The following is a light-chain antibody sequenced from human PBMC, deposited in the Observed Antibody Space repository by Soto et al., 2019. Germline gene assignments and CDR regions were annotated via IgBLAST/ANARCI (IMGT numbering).Light chain of an antibody. Sequence: DIQMTQSPSSLSASVGDRVTITCQASQDISNYLNWYQQKTGKAPKLLIYDAANLETGVPSRFSGSGSGTDFTFTISSLQPEDIATYYCQQYDNLSLTFGGGTKVELK. V-gene: IGKV1-33*01. CDR3: QQYDNLSLT. CDR2: DAA. CDR1: QDISNY. J-gene: IGKJ4*01.